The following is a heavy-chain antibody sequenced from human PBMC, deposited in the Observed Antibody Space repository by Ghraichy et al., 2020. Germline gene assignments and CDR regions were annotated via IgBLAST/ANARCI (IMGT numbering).Heavy chain of an antibody. V-gene: IGHV3-30*03. CDR3: ARGDDGSPDS. CDR1: GFPFSRYG. J-gene: IGHJ4*02. D-gene: IGHD1-26*01. Sequence: SLNISCKASGFPFSRYGMHWVRRAPGKGLEWVALRSPDKETKFYADSVRGRFTVSRDDSKSTLFLRMSNLRPEDTGMYYCARGDDGSPDSWGPGTLVLVSS. CDR2: RSPDKETK.